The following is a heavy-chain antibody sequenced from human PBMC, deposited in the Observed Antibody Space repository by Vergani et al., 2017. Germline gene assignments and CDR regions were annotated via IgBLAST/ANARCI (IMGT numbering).Heavy chain of an antibody. CDR3: ARGLCDCTHIWCSPPYY. CDR1: GFTLSSHA. Sequence: QVQLEESGGGVVQPGRSLRLSCAGSGFTLSSHAMHWVRQAPGKGLEWVAFIWYDGSKEYYADSVKGRFTISRDNSKNTLYLQMNNLRAADTAMYFCARGLCDCTHIWCSPPYYWGQGTEVTVSS. D-gene: IGHD3-16*01. CDR2: IWYDGSKE. V-gene: IGHV3-33*01. J-gene: IGHJ4*02.